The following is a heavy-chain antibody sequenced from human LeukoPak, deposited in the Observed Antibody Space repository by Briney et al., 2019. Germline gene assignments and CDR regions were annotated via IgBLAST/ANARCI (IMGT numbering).Heavy chain of an antibody. CDR2: ISSSSSYI. CDR3: ARSLFDAFDI. CDR1: GFTFSSNP. J-gene: IGHJ3*02. V-gene: IGHV3-21*01. Sequence: GGSLRLSCAASGFTFSSNPMTWVRQAPGKGLEWVSSISSSSSYIYYADSVKGRFTISRDNAKNSLYLQMNSLRAEDTAVYYCARSLFDAFDIWGQGTIVTVSS.